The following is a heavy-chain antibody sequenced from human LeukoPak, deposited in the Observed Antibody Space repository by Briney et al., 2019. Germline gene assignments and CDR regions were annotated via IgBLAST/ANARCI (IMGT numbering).Heavy chain of an antibody. D-gene: IGHD3-10*01. CDR3: ARGYYGSGRD. V-gene: IGHV4-38-2*01. Sequence: PSETLSLTCAVSSYSISSGYYWGWIRQPPGKGLEWIGSIYYSGSTYYNPSLKSRVTISVDTSKNQFSLKLSSVTAADTAVYYCARGYYGSGRDWGQGTLVTVSS. CDR1: SYSISSGYY. J-gene: IGHJ4*02. CDR2: IYYSGST.